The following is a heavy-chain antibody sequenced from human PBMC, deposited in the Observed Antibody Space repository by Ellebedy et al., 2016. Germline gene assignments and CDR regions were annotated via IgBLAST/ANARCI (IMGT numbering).Heavy chain of an antibody. Sequence: SLKISXAASGFTFDDYAMHWVRQAPGTGLEWVSGISWNSGSIGYADSVKGRFTISRDNAKNSLYLQMNSLRAEDTALYYCAKDMEPAAPYPTSFDYWGQGTLVTVSS. V-gene: IGHV3-9*01. CDR2: ISWNSGSI. CDR1: GFTFDDYA. CDR3: AKDMEPAAPYPTSFDY. J-gene: IGHJ4*02. D-gene: IGHD2-2*01.